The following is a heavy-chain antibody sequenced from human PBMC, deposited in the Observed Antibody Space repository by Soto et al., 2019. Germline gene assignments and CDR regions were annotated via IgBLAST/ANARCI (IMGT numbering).Heavy chain of an antibody. J-gene: IGHJ3*02. CDR3: AREAGYCSRTSCYRRAFDT. CDR2: INTDGGSS. Sequence: EVQLVESGGDLVQPGGSLRLSCAASGFTFSGHWMHWVRQVPGKGLEWVSRINTDGGSSAYADSEKGRFTISRDNAKNTLYLQMKGLRAEDTAVYYCAREAGYCSRTSCYRRAFDTWGQGTTVTVSS. V-gene: IGHV3-74*03. CDR1: GFTFSGHW. D-gene: IGHD2-2*01.